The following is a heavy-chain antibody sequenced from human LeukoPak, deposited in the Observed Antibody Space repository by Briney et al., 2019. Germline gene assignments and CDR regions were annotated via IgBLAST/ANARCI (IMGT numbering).Heavy chain of an antibody. CDR1: EFTFSTYW. Sequence: GGSLRLSCAASEFTFSTYWMTWVRQAPGNGLEWVANINHDGSEKYCVDSVKGRFTISRDNAKNSLYLQMNSLRAEDTAVCYCARGHYGMDVWGQGTTVTVSS. J-gene: IGHJ6*02. CDR2: INHDGSEK. V-gene: IGHV3-7*04. CDR3: ARGHYGMDV.